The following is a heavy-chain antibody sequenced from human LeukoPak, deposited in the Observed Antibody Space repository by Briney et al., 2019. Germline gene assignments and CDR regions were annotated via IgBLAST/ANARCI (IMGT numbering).Heavy chain of an antibody. CDR1: GGSISSGGYY. J-gene: IGHJ4*02. CDR2: IYYSGST. V-gene: IGHV4-31*03. CDR3: AREESSGVDY. Sequence: SETLSLTCTVSGGSISSGGYYWRWIRQHPGKGLEWIGYIYYSGSTYYNPSLKSRVTISVDTSKNQFSLKLSSVTAADTAVYYCAREESSGVDYWGQGTLVTVSS. D-gene: IGHD6-25*01.